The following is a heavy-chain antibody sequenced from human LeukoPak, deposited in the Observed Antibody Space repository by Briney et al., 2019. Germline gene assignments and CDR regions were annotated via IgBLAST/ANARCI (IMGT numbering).Heavy chain of an antibody. CDR2: IGGSGDST. Sequence: SGGSLRLSCAASGFTFSSYAMSWVRQAPGKGLEWVSAIGGSGDSTYYADSVKGRFTISRDNSKNTLYLQMNSLRAEDTAVYYCAKSPGIAAVGRFDYWGQGTLVTVSS. J-gene: IGHJ4*02. D-gene: IGHD6-13*01. CDR3: AKSPGIAAVGRFDY. CDR1: GFTFSSYA. V-gene: IGHV3-23*01.